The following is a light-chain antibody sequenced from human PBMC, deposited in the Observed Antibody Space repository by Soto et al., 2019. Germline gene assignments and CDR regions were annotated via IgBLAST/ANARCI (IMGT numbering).Light chain of an antibody. Sequence: EIVLTQSPGTLSLSPGEGATLSCRASQSVSSNYLAWYQQRPGQAPRLLIYGASSRATGIPDRFSGGGSGTDFPLTISRLEAEDFAVFYCQQYGSSSPTTFGQGTRLEIE. CDR1: QSVSSNY. CDR3: QQYGSSSPTT. CDR2: GAS. J-gene: IGKJ5*01. V-gene: IGKV3-20*01.